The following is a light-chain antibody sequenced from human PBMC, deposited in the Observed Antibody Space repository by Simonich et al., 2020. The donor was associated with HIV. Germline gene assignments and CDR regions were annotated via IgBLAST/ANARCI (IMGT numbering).Light chain of an antibody. CDR2: DAS. Sequence: AIQLTQSPSSLSASVGDRVTITCRASQGISSALAWYQQKPGKAPKVLIYDASSLESGVPSRFSGSGSGTDFTLTISSLQAEDVAVYYCQQYYSTPLTFGGGTKVEIK. J-gene: IGKJ4*01. CDR3: QQYYSTPLT. V-gene: IGKV1-13*02. CDR1: QGISSA.